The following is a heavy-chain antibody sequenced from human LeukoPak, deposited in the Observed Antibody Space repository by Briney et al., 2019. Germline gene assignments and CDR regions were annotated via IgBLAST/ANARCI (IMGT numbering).Heavy chain of an antibody. CDR2: INPKSGGT. J-gene: IGHJ4*02. Sequence: ASVKVSCKASGDTFTGYYLHWVRQARGQGLEWLGWINPKSGGTNYAQRFQARVTMTWDTSISTAYMELSSLRSDDAAVYYCAGSSSSGFKDYWGQGTLVTVSS. V-gene: IGHV1-2*02. CDR1: GDTFTGYY. D-gene: IGHD3-22*01. CDR3: AGSSSSGFKDY.